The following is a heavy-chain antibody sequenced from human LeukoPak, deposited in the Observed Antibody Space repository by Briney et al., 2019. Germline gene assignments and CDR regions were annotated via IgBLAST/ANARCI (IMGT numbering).Heavy chain of an antibody. Sequence: PMASVKVSCKASGGAFSSYAISWVRQAPGQGLEWMGRIIPILGIANYAQKFQGRVTITADKSTSTAYMELSSLRSEDTAVYYCAKSRVYYGMDVWGQGTTVTVSS. CDR2: IIPILGIA. CDR1: GGAFSSYA. V-gene: IGHV1-69*04. J-gene: IGHJ6*02. CDR3: AKSRVYYGMDV.